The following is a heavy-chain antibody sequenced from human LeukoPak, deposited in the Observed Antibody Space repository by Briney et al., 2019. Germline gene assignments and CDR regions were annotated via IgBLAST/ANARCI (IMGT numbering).Heavy chain of an antibody. J-gene: IGHJ6*02. CDR3: ATGPSYYYYGMDV. CDR1: GGSFSGYY. Sequence: SETLSLTCAVYGGSFSGYYWSWIRQPPGKGLEWIGEINHSGSTNYNPSLKRRVTISVDTSKNQFSLKLSSVTAADTAVYYCATGPSYYYYGMDVWGQGTTVTVSS. CDR2: INHSGST. D-gene: IGHD1-1*01. V-gene: IGHV4-34*01.